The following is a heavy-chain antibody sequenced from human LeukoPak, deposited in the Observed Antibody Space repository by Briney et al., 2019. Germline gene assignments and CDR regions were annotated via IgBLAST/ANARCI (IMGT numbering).Heavy chain of an antibody. D-gene: IGHD6-13*01. CDR3: ARDLPPYSSSWYYFDY. V-gene: IGHV7-4-1*02. J-gene: IGHJ4*02. Sequence: ASVKVSCKASGYTFTSYAMNWVRQAPGQGLEWMGWINTNTGNPTYAQGFTGRFVFSLDTSVSTAYLQISSLKAEDTAVYYCARDLPPYSSSWYYFDYWGQGTLDTVSS. CDR2: INTNTGNP. CDR1: GYTFTSYA.